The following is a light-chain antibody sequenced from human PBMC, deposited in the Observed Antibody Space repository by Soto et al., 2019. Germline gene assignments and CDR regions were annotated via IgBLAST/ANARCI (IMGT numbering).Light chain of an antibody. CDR3: QQYYSTPRT. Sequence: IVMTQSPDSLAVSLGERATINCKSSQSLVYSSNNKNYLACYQQKPGQTPKLLXYWXSTRESGVPDRLSGSGSGTDFTLTISSLQAEYVAVYYCQQYYSTPRTFGGGTKVDIK. CDR1: QSLVYSSNNKNY. J-gene: IGKJ4*01. V-gene: IGKV4-1*01. CDR2: WXS.